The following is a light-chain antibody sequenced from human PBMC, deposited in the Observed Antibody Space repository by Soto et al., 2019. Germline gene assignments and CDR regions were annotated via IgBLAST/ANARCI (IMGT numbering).Light chain of an antibody. CDR3: QHYYDWVKS. CDR1: QSIDDK. Sequence: EIVMTQTPATLSVSPGERATLSCRASQSIDDKLAWYQQKPGQAPRPLISGASTRATGVPGRFSGRGSGTEFTLTISSLQSEDFAVYYCQHYYDWVKSFGQGTKLEIK. J-gene: IGKJ2*01. V-gene: IGKV3-15*01. CDR2: GAS.